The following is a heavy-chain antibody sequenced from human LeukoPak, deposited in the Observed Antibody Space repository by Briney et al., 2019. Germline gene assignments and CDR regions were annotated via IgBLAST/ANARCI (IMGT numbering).Heavy chain of an antibody. Sequence: GGSLRLSCAASGFTFSSYAMSWVRQAPGKGLEWVSAISGSGGSTYYADSVKGWFTISRDNSKNTLYLQMNSLRAEDTAVYYCAKGNVLRFLEWLTTTYYFDYWGQGTLVTVSS. D-gene: IGHD3-3*01. CDR1: GFTFSSYA. J-gene: IGHJ4*02. V-gene: IGHV3-23*01. CDR2: ISGSGGST. CDR3: AKGNVLRFLEWLTTTYYFDY.